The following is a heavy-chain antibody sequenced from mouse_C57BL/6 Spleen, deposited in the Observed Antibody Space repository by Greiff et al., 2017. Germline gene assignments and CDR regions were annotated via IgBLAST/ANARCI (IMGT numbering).Heavy chain of an antibody. D-gene: IGHD2-4*01. CDR1: GYTFTSYW. J-gene: IGHJ2*01. CDR2: IHPNSGST. V-gene: IGHV1-64*01. Sequence: QVQLKQSGAELVKPGASVKLSCKASGYTFTSYWMHWVKQRPGQGLEWIGMIHPNSGSTNYNEKFKSKATLTVDKSSSTAYMQLSSLTSEDSAVYYCARAEDYAGYWGQGTTLTVSS. CDR3: ARAEDYAGY.